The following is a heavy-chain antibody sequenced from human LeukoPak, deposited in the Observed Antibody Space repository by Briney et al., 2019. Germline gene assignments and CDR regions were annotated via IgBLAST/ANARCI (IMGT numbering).Heavy chain of an antibody. CDR3: ARDSDYYYDSSVARFDY. D-gene: IGHD3-22*01. CDR2: INPNSGVT. V-gene: IGHV1-2*02. CDR1: GYTFSGFY. Sequence: ASVKVSCKASGYTFSGFYIHWVRQAPGQGLEWMGWINPNSGVTNYAQKLQGRVTITRDTSIDTAYMELSRLRSDDTAVYYCARDSDYYYDSSVARFDYWGQGTLVTVSS. J-gene: IGHJ4*02.